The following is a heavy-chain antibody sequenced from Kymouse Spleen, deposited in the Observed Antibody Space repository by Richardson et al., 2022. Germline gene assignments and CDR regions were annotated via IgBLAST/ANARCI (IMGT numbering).Heavy chain of an antibody. V-gene: IGHV3-73*02. D-gene: IGHD1-26*01. CDR2: IRSKANSYAT. CDR3: TRQDGSYYYGMDV. J-gene: IGHJ6*02. Sequence: EVQLVESGGGLVQPGGSLKLSCAASGFTFSGSAMHWVRQASGKGLEWVGRIRSKANSYATAYAASVKGRFTISRDDSKNTAYLQMNSLKTEDTAVYYCTRQDGSYYYGMDVWGQGTTVTVSS. CDR1: GFTFSGSA.